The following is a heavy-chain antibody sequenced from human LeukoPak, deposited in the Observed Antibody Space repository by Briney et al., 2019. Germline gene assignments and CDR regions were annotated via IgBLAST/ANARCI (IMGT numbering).Heavy chain of an antibody. CDR1: GGSISSYY. J-gene: IGHJ4*02. V-gene: IGHV4-39*07. D-gene: IGHD4-23*01. Sequence: SETLSLTCTVSGGSISSYYWSWIRQPPGKGLEWIGSIYYSGSTYYNPSLKSRVTISVDTSKNQFSLKLSSVTAADTAVYYCARDDSGGSFDYWGQGTLVTVSS. CDR3: ARDDSGGSFDY. CDR2: IYYSGST.